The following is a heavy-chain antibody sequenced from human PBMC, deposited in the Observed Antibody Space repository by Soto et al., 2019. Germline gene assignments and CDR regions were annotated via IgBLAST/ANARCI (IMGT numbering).Heavy chain of an antibody. Sequence: GGSLRLSCAASGFTFSSYAMTWVRQAPGRGLEWVSRVNSDGSSTSYADSVKGRFSISRDNAKNTLYLQMNSLRAEDTAVYYCARAGVNHGIDYWGQGTLVTVSS. D-gene: IGHD2-8*01. V-gene: IGHV3-74*01. CDR2: VNSDGSST. CDR3: ARAGVNHGIDY. CDR1: GFTFSSYA. J-gene: IGHJ4*02.